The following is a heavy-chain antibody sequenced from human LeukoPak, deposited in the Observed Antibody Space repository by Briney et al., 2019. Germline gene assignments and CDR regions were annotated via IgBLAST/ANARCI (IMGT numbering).Heavy chain of an antibody. CDR3: ARVAGSIDY. CDR1: GYTFTTYD. CDR2: MNPNSGYT. V-gene: IGHV1-8*03. J-gene: IGHJ4*02. D-gene: IGHD6-19*01. Sequence: ASAKVSCKASGYTFTTYDINWVRQPTGQGPEWMGWMNPNSGYTGYAQKFQGRVTITRDTSISTAYMELSSLRSEDTAVYYCARVAGSIDYWGQGTLVTVSS.